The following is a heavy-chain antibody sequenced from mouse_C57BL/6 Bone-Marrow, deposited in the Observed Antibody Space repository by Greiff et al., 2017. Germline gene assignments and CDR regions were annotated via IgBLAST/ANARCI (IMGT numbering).Heavy chain of an antibody. CDR2: ISSGNSTN. J-gene: IGHJ4*01. D-gene: IGHD3-2*02. CDR3: ARWAGRGAMDY. CDR1: GFTFSSFG. Sequence: DVQLVESGGGLVQPGGSRKLSCAASGFTFSSFGMHWVRQAPEKGLEWVAYISSGNSTNYYADTVKGRFTISRDNAKNTLFLQMTSLRSEDTAMYYCARWAGRGAMDYWGQGTSVTVSS. V-gene: IGHV5-17*02.